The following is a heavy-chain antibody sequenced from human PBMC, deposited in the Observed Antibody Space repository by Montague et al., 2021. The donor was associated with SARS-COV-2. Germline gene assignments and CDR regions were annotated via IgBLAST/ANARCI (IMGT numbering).Heavy chain of an antibody. CDR3: ARGLMSGSYYLGLDY. D-gene: IGHD1-26*01. J-gene: IGHJ4*02. Sequence: ETLSLTCAVYGGSFNNKYWTWIRQPPGKGLEWIGEINHTGSTNYKPSLKRRVTISVDTSKNQFSLKVSSVTAADTAVYYCARGLMSGSYYLGLDYWGQGTLVTVSS. CDR1: GGSFNNKY. V-gene: IGHV4-34*01. CDR2: INHTGST.